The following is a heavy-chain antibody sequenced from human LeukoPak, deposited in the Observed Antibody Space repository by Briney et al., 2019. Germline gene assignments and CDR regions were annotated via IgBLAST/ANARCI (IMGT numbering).Heavy chain of an antibody. D-gene: IGHD5-12*01. CDR2: IYYSGST. J-gene: IGHJ6*03. Sequence: SETLSLTCTVSGDSISSISYYWSWIRQPPGKGLEWIGYIYYSGSTNYNPSLKSRVTISVDTSKNQFSLKLSSVTAADTAVYYCAREGYSGYALRYMDVWGKGTTVTVSS. V-gene: IGHV4-61*01. CDR1: GDSISSISYY. CDR3: AREGYSGYALRYMDV.